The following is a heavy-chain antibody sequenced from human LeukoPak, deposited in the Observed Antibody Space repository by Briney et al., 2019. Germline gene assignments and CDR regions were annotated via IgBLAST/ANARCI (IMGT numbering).Heavy chain of an antibody. CDR3: ARERYCSSTSCSKDNDYYYYMDV. J-gene: IGHJ6*03. CDR2: IIPIFGTA. Sequence: GASVKVSCKASGGTFSSYAISWVRQAPGQGLEWMGGIIPIFGTANYAQKFQGRDTITTDESTSTAYMELSSLRSEDTAVYYCARERYCSSTSCSKDNDYYYYMDVWGKGTTVTVSS. V-gene: IGHV1-69*05. CDR1: GGTFSSYA. D-gene: IGHD2-2*01.